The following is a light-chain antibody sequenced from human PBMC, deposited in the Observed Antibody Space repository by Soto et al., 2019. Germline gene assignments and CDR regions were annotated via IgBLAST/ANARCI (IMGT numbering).Light chain of an antibody. CDR1: QSVGSN. V-gene: IGKV3-15*01. Sequence: EIVMTQSPATLSASPGERATLSCRASQSVGSNLAWYQLKPGQAPRLLIYCASTRATGIPARFSGSGPGTDFTLTISGLQSEDFAIYFCPQYNNWPPDRTFGQGTKVEIK. CDR2: CAS. CDR3: PQYNNWPPDRT. J-gene: IGKJ1*01.